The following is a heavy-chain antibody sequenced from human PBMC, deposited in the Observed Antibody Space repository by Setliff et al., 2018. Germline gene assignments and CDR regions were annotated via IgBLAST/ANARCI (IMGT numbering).Heavy chain of an antibody. J-gene: IGHJ6*02. Sequence: SVKVSCKASGGTFSSYAISWVRQAPGQGLEWMGGIIPIFGIANYAQKFQGRVTITADESTSTAYMGLSSLRSEDTAVYYCARDSRGLVPAAIEGSYYYYGRDVWGQGTTVTVSS. CDR1: GGTFSSYA. CDR3: ARDSRGLVPAAIEGSYYYYGRDV. D-gene: IGHD2-2*02. CDR2: IIPIFGIA. V-gene: IGHV1-69*13.